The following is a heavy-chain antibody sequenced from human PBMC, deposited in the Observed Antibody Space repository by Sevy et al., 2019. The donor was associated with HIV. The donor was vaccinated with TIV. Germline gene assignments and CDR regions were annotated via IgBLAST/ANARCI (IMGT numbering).Heavy chain of an antibody. Sequence: GGSLRLSCAASGFTFSSYAMHWVRQAPGKGLEWVALISFGGSSKEYTDSLKGRFTISRDNSKNTLYLQMNSLRAEDSGVYYRAKDRWGSGDFRGYFDHWGQGTLVTVSS. CDR3: AKDRWGSGDFRGYFDH. CDR2: ISFGGSSK. D-gene: IGHD4-17*01. J-gene: IGHJ4*02. V-gene: IGHV3-30*18. CDR1: GFTFSSYA.